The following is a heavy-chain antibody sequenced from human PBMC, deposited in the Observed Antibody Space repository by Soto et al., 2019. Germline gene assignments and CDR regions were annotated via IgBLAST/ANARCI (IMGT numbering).Heavy chain of an antibody. V-gene: IGHV3-11*01. Sequence: GGPRRLSCAASGFPFSDYYMSWIRQAPGKGPEWVSYISSSGSTIYYADSVKGRFTISRDNAKNSLYLQMNSLRAEDTAVYYCARKSMVRGVIIDVWGQGTTVTVSS. J-gene: IGHJ6*02. D-gene: IGHD3-10*01. CDR1: GFPFSDYY. CDR2: ISSSGSTI. CDR3: ARKSMVRGVIIDV.